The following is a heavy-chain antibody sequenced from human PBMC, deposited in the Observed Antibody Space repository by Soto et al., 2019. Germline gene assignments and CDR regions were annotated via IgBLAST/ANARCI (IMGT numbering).Heavy chain of an antibody. CDR1: GFTFGNFA. Sequence: EVQVIESGGGLLQPGGSLRLSCATSGFTFGNFAMSWVRQAPGRGLEWVSGMSSASSTTYYGDSVKGRFTISRDTSKNTLYLQMNSLRAEDTAVYYCAKNKERELPRFIDYWGQGTLVTVSS. V-gene: IGHV3-23*01. CDR3: AKNKERELPRFIDY. D-gene: IGHD1-7*01. J-gene: IGHJ4*02. CDR2: MSSASSTT.